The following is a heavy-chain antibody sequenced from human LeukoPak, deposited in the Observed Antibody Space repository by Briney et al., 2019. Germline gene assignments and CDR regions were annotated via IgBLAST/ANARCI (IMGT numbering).Heavy chain of an antibody. Sequence: GGSLRLSCVASGFTVSSNYMSWVRQAPGKGLEWVSAISGSGGSTYYADSVKGRFTISRDNSKNTLYLQMNSLRAEDTAVYYCAKDPKGDYWGQGTLVTVSS. V-gene: IGHV3-23*01. CDR1: GFTVSSNY. J-gene: IGHJ4*02. CDR3: AKDPKGDY. CDR2: ISGSGGST.